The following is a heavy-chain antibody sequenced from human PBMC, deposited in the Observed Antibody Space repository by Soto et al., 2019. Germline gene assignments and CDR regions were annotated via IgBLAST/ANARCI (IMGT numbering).Heavy chain of an antibody. CDR3: ATLPPRIVVTVLPIPT. CDR1: GDSISSTHW. Sequence: QVYLHQSGPGLVKPSGTLSLTCAVSGDSISSTHWWTWVRQTPGKGLEWIGEVYHSGSTSYNPSLKSRLTISVDKSNYQFSLKLTSVTAADTAVYYCATLPPRIVVTVLPIPTWGQGTLVSVSS. CDR2: VYHSGST. J-gene: IGHJ5*02. V-gene: IGHV4-4*02. D-gene: IGHD2-21*01.